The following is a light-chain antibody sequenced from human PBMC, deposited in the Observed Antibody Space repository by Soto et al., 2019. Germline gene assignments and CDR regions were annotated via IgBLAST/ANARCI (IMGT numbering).Light chain of an antibody. Sequence: EIVMTQSPATLSVSPGERATLSCRASQSVSSSLAWYQQKPGQAPRLLIYGASTRATGIPARFSGSGSGTEFTLTISSLQSEDFAVYYCQQYGSSPTFGQGTRLEIK. CDR2: GAS. V-gene: IGKV3-15*01. CDR3: QQYGSSPT. J-gene: IGKJ5*01. CDR1: QSVSSS.